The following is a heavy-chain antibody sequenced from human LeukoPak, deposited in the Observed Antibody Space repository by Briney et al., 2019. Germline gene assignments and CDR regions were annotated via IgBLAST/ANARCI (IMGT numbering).Heavy chain of an antibody. Sequence: SETLSLTCAVYGGSFSGYYWSWIRQPPGKGLEWIGEINHSGSTNYNPSLKSRVTISVDTSKNQFSLKLGSVTAADTAVYYCAREGGSSWYSRDFYYIDVWGKGTTVTVSS. D-gene: IGHD6-13*01. V-gene: IGHV4-34*01. CDR1: GGSFSGYY. CDR2: INHSGST. J-gene: IGHJ6*03. CDR3: AREGGSSWYSRDFYYIDV.